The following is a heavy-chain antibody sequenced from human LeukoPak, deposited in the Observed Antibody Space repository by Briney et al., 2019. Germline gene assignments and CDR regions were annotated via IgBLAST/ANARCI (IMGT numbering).Heavy chain of an antibody. CDR2: IGNSGGST. CDR3: AKDRTVGASYWYFDL. J-gene: IGHJ2*01. V-gene: IGHV3-23*01. Sequence: SGGSLRLSCAASGFTFSSYAMSWVRQAPGKGLEWVAAIGNSGGSTYYADSVKGRFTISRDNSKNTLFLHMNTLRAEDTAIYYCAKDRTVGASYWYFDLWGRGTLVTVSS. D-gene: IGHD1-26*01. CDR1: GFTFSSYA.